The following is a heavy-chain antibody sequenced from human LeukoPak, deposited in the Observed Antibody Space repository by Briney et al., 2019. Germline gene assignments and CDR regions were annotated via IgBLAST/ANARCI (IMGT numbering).Heavy chain of an antibody. Sequence: SETLSLTCTVSGGSISGYYWSWIRQPAGKGLEWIGRIYTSGSTNYNPSLKSRVTMSVDTSKNQFSLKLSSVTAADTAVYYCARHRPYYDILTGYSQSFDYWGQGTLVTVSS. D-gene: IGHD3-9*01. CDR3: ARHRPYYDILTGYSQSFDY. J-gene: IGHJ4*02. CDR2: IYTSGST. CDR1: GGSISGYY. V-gene: IGHV4-4*07.